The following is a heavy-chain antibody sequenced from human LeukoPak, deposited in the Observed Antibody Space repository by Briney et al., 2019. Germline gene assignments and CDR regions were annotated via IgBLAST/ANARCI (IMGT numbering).Heavy chain of an antibody. CDR1: GYTFTGYY. V-gene: IGHV1-2*02. D-gene: IGHD4-17*01. J-gene: IGHJ6*03. Sequence: GASVKVSCKASGYTFTGYYMHWVRQAPGQGLEWMGWINPNSGGTNYAQKFQGRVTMTRDTSISTAYMELSRLRSDDTAVYYCARDTMTTVTTGLMDVWGKGTTVTVSS. CDR2: INPNSGGT. CDR3: ARDTMTTVTTGLMDV.